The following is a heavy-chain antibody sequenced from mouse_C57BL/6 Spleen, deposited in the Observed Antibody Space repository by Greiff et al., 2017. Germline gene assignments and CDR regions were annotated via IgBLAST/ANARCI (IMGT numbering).Heavy chain of an antibody. V-gene: IGHV1-82*01. CDR3: AREGYDGISRWFAY. CDR1: GYAFSSSW. J-gene: IGHJ3*01. Sequence: VQLQQSGPELVKPGASVKISCKASGYAFSSSWMNWVKQRPGKGLEWIGRIYPGDGDTTYNGKFKGKATLTADKSSSTAYMQLSNLTSESSAVYFCAREGYDGISRWFAYWGQGTLVTVSA. D-gene: IGHD1-1*01. CDR2: IYPGDGDT.